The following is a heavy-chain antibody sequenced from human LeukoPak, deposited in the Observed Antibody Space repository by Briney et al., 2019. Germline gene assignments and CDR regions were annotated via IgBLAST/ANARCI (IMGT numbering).Heavy chain of an antibody. D-gene: IGHD6-19*01. CDR1: GYTFTGYY. V-gene: IGHV1-2*02. Sequence: ASVKVSCKASGYTFTGYYMHWVRQAPGQGLEWMGWINPNSGGTNYAQKFQGRVTMTRDTSISTAYMELSRLRSDDTAVYYCPRSRGSSGPVGYWGQGTLVTVSS. CDR2: INPNSGGT. J-gene: IGHJ4*02. CDR3: PRSRGSSGPVGY.